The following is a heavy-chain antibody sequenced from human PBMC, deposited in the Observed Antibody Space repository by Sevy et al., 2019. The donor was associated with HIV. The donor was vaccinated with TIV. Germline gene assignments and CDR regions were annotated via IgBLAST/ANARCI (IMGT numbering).Heavy chain of an antibody. D-gene: IGHD3-10*01. J-gene: IGHJ4*02. CDR2: IKQDESER. V-gene: IGHV3-7*01. Sequence: GGSLRFSCAASGFSFSNYWMHWVRQAPGKGLEWVANIKQDESERYYVASVKGRFTISRDNAKNSVYLEMNSLRPDDTAIYYCAKGNSGSFDYWGQGTLVTVSS. CDR1: GFSFSNYW. CDR3: AKGNSGSFDY.